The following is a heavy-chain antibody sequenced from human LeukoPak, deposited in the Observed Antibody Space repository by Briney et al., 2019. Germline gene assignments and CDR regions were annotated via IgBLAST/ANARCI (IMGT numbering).Heavy chain of an antibody. CDR3: ARRAFDGWFDP. CDR2: IYYSGST. V-gene: IGHV4-39*01. CDR1: GGSISNSSYY. Sequence: SETLSLTCTVSGGSISNSSYYWGWIRQPPGKGLEWIGSIYYSGSTYYNPSLKSRVTISVDTSKNQFSLKLSSVTAADTAVYYCARRAFDGWFDPWGQGTLVTVSS. D-gene: IGHD3-9*01. J-gene: IGHJ5*02.